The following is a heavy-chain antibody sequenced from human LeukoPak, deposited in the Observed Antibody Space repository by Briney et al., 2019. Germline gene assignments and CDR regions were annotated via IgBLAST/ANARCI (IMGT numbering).Heavy chain of an antibody. V-gene: IGHV1-69*13. J-gene: IGHJ5*02. D-gene: IGHD3-16*02. CDR1: GGTFSTFA. CDR3: ARSYAITFGGVTVDTRFDL. CDR2: IIPVFGAT. Sequence: SVKVSCKPSGGTFSTFAFSWVRQAPGQGLEWVGGIIPVFGATNSAQKFQGRLTISADESSTTTYMELSSLRSEYTAIYYCARSYAITFGGVTVDTRFDLWGQGTLVIVSS.